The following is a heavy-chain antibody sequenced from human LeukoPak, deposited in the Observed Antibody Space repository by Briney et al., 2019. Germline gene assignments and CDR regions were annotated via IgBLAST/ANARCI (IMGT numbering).Heavy chain of an antibody. V-gene: IGHV3-30*03. CDR2: ISYDGSNK. Sequence: GGSLRLSRAASGFTFSSYGMHWVRQAPGKGLEWVAVISYDGSNKYYADSVKGRLTISRDNSKNTLYLQMNSLRAEDTAVYYCAHGYCSGGSCSRPPDYWGQGTLVTVSS. CDR1: GFTFSSYG. J-gene: IGHJ4*02. D-gene: IGHD2-15*01. CDR3: AHGYCSGGSCSRPPDY.